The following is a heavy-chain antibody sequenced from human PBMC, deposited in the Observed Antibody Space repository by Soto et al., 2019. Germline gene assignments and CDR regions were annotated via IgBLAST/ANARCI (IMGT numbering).Heavy chain of an antibody. V-gene: IGHV1-69*12. CDR2: IIPIFGTA. CDR3: ASKVDDYGDYEAYFQH. D-gene: IGHD4-17*01. J-gene: IGHJ1*01. Sequence: QVQLVQSGAEVKKPGSSVKVSCKASGGTFSSYAISWVRQAPGQGLEWMGGIIPIFGTANYEQKFQGRVTITADDSTSTADMGLSSLRSEDTAEYYWASKVDDYGDYEAYFQHWGQGTLVTVSS. CDR1: GGTFSSYA.